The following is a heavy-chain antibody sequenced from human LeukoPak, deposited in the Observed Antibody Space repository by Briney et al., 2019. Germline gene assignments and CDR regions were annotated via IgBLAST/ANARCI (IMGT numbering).Heavy chain of an antibody. Sequence: SETLSLTCAVYGGSFSGYYWSWIRQPPGNGLEWIGEINHSGSTNYNPSLKSRVTISVDTSKNQFSLKLSSVTAADTAVYYCAGTVTTLYYFDYWGQGTLVTVSS. CDR1: GGSFSGYY. V-gene: IGHV4-34*01. CDR3: AGTVTTLYYFDY. CDR2: INHSGST. J-gene: IGHJ4*02. D-gene: IGHD4-17*01.